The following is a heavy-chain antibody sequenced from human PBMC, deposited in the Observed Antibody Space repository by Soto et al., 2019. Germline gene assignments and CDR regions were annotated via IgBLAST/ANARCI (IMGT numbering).Heavy chain of an antibody. J-gene: IGHJ4*02. CDR1: GFTFSTYG. V-gene: IGHV3-30*03. CDR2: ISYDGSNT. Sequence: QVQLVESGGGMVQPGRSLTLSCAASGFTFSTYGMHWVLQVPGKGLEWVAVISYDGSNTYYADSVKGRYSISRDNSKNTLYLQMNSLTAEDTAVYYCALPTKYNGGWFGLIDFWGQGARVTVSS. D-gene: IGHD6-19*01. CDR3: ALPTKYNGGWFGLIDF.